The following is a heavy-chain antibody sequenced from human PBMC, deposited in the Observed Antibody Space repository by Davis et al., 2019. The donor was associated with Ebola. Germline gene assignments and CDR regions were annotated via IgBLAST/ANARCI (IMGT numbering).Heavy chain of an antibody. CDR2: ISYDGSNK. Sequence: GESLKISCAASGFTFSSYGMHWVRQAPGKGLEWVAVISYDGSNKYYADSMKGRFTISRDNSKNTLYLQMNSLKTEDTAVYYCTSSPDYGQKPIQDYWGQGTLVTVSS. CDR1: GFTFSSYG. V-gene: IGHV3-30*03. J-gene: IGHJ4*02. D-gene: IGHD4-17*01. CDR3: TSSPDYGQKPIQDY.